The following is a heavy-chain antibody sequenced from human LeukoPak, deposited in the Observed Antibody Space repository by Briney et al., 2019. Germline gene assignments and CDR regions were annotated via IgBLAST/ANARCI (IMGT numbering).Heavy chain of an antibody. CDR1: GGSFSGYY. CDR3: ASLFCSSTSCYLGY. J-gene: IGHJ4*02. CDR2: INHSGNT. V-gene: IGHV4-34*01. D-gene: IGHD2-2*01. Sequence: SETLSLTCAVYGGSFSGYYWSWIRQPPGKGLEWIGEINHSGNTNYNPSLKSRVTISVDTSKNQFSLKLSSVTAADTAVYYCASLFCSSTSCYLGYWGQGTLVTVSS.